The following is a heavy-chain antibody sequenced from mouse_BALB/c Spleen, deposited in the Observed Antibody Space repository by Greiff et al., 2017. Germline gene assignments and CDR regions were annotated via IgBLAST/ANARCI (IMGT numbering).Heavy chain of an antibody. CDR1: GYSFTSYW. J-gene: IGHJ3*01. CDR2: IYPGNSDT. V-gene: IGHV1-5*01. D-gene: IGHD1-1*01. Sequence: EVKLVESGTVLARPGASVKMSCKASGYSFTSYWMHWVKQRPGQGLEWIGAIYPGNSDTSYNQKFKGKAKLTAVTSASTAYMELSSLTNEDSAVYYCTRDFGLYGSSYGFAYWGQGTLVTVSA. CDR3: TRDFGLYGSSYGFAY.